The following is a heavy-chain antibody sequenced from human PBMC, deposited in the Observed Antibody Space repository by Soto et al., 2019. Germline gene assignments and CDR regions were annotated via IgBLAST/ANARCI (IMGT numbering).Heavy chain of an antibody. CDR1: GGSVNSGNYY. CDR3: ARVERGTATPVVDAFDI. J-gene: IGHJ3*02. Sequence: QVQLQQWGAGLLKPSETLSLTCAVFGGSVNSGNYYWSWIRQPPGKGLEWIGEMSHSGGTHFNPSLKSRVTISVDTSKNQFSRKMSSVAAADTALYYCARVERGTATPVVDAFDIWGPGTMVTVSS. D-gene: IGHD2-21*02. CDR2: MSHSGGT. V-gene: IGHV4-34*01.